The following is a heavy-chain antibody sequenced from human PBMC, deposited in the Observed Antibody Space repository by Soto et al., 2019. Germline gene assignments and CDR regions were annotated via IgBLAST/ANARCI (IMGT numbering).Heavy chain of an antibody. CDR2: IRSGSTSI. J-gene: IGHJ6*02. CDR3: ARVRMLVGDMDV. V-gene: IGHV3-21*01. CDR1: GFSFSSHT. D-gene: IGHD3-10*02. Sequence: EVQLVESGGGLVKPGGSLRISCAASGFSFSSHTMNWVRQAPGKGLEWVSSIRSGSTSIDYADSVKGRFTISRDNAKNSVFLQMSGLRAEVTAVYYCARVRMLVGDMDVWGQGTTVTVSS.